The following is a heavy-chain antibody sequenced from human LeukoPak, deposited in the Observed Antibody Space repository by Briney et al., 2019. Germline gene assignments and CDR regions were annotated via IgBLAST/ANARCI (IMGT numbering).Heavy chain of an antibody. CDR1: GFTFSSYW. CDR2: IKQDGSEK. D-gene: IGHD6-13*01. V-gene: IGHV3-7*01. Sequence: GGSLRLSCAASGFTFSSYWMSWVRQAPGEGLEWVANIKQDGSEKYYVDSVKGRFTISRDNAKNSLYLQMNSLRAEDTAVYYCARDYGGSSWYSYYYYYYGMDVWGQGTTVTVSS. J-gene: IGHJ6*02. CDR3: ARDYGGSSWYSYYYYYYGMDV.